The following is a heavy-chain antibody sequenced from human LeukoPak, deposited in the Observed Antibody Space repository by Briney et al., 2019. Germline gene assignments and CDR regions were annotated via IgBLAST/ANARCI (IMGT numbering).Heavy chain of an antibody. CDR1: GFPFNDSP. V-gene: IGHV3-64*01. Sequence: GGSLRLSCAASGFPFNDSPMIWVRQAPGKGLEYVSSISISGGTKYYANSVKGRFTISRDNSKNFLYLQMGSLTAEDMGVYYCARGFSSLSTWGQGTLVTVSS. D-gene: IGHD6-6*01. CDR2: ISISGGTK. CDR3: ARGFSSLST. J-gene: IGHJ5*02.